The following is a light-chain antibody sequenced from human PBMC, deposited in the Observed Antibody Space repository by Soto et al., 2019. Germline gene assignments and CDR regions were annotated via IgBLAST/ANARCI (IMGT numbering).Light chain of an antibody. CDR2: GAT. Sequence: ENVLTQSPGTLSLSPGERATLSCRASQSVGSNYLAWYQQIPGQVPRLLIYGATDRATGIPDRFSGSGSGTDFTLTISSLQSEDSAVYYCHQYNSWPRGTFGPGTKVEIK. CDR3: HQYNSWPRGT. CDR1: QSVGSNY. V-gene: IGKV3-20*01. J-gene: IGKJ3*01.